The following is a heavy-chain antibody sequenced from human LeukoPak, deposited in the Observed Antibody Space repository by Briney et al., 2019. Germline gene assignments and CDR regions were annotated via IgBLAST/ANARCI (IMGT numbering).Heavy chain of an antibody. V-gene: IGHV4-39*01. CDR1: GGSISSSSYY. CDR2: IYYSGGT. CDR3: ARQLGYCSSTSCYPPLGWFDP. D-gene: IGHD2-2*01. J-gene: IGHJ5*02. Sequence: PSETLSLTCTVSGGSISSSSYYWGWIRQPPGKGLEWIGSIYYSGGTYYNPSLKSRVTISVDTSKNQFSLKLSSVTAADTAVYYCARQLGYCSSTSCYPPLGWFDPWGQGTLVTVSS.